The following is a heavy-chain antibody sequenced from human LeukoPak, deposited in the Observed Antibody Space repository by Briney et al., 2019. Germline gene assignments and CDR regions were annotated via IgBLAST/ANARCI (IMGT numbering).Heavy chain of an antibody. CDR2: ISGSASST. Sequence: GGSLRLSCAASGFTFSNYAMSWVRQAPGKGLEWVSAISGSASSTYHADSVKGRFTISRDNSKNTLYLQMNSLRADDTAVYYCAKDLDWQWLVVPAFDYWGQGTLVTVSS. CDR1: GFTFSNYA. D-gene: IGHD6-19*01. J-gene: IGHJ4*02. CDR3: AKDLDWQWLVVPAFDY. V-gene: IGHV3-23*01.